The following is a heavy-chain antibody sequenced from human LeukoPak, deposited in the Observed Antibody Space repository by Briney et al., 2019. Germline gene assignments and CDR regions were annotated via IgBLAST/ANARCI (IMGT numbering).Heavy chain of an antibody. CDR2: IRYDGSNK. Sequence: GGSLRLSCAASGFTFSSYGMDWVRQAPGKGLEWVAFIRYDGSNKYYADSVKGRFTISRDNSKNTLYLQMNSLRAEDTAVYYCVKGLSMLVPSDAFDIWGQGTMVTVSS. CDR3: VKGLSMLVPSDAFDI. J-gene: IGHJ3*02. V-gene: IGHV3-30*02. CDR1: GFTFSSYG. D-gene: IGHD3-16*02.